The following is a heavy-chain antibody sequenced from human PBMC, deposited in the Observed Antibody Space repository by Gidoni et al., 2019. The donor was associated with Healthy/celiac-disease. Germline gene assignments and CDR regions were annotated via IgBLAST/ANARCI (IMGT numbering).Heavy chain of an antibody. CDR1: GGTFSSYA. V-gene: IGHV1-69*01. D-gene: IGHD2-15*01. J-gene: IGHJ5*02. Sequence: QVQLVQSGAEVKKPGSSVKVSCKASGGTFSSYAISWVRQAPGQGLEWMGGIIPIFGTANYAQKFQGRVTITADESTSTAYMELSSLRSEDTAVYYCARAAQYCSGGSCYSFWFDPWGQGTLVTVSS. CDR2: IIPIFGTA. CDR3: ARAAQYCSGGSCYSFWFDP.